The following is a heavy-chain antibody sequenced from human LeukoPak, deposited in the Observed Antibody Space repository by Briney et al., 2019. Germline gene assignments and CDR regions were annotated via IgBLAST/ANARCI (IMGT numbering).Heavy chain of an antibody. V-gene: IGHV3-30*03. D-gene: IGHD3-10*01. Sequence: GGSLRLSCAASGFTFSSYGMHWVRQAPGKGLEGVAVISYDGSNKYYADSVKGRFTISRDNSKNTLYLQMNSLRAEDTAVYYCARDRNIITMVRGGNDYWGQGTLVTVSS. CDR1: GFTFSSYG. CDR3: ARDRNIITMVRGGNDY. J-gene: IGHJ4*02. CDR2: ISYDGSNK.